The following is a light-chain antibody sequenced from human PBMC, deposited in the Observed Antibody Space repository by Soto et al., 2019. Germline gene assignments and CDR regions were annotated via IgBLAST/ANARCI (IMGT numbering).Light chain of an antibody. V-gene: IGKV1-5*01. J-gene: IGKJ1*01. Sequence: DIQMTQSPSTLSASVGDSVTITCRASQDIYKWLAWYQQKPGKVPKLLIYDASSLHTGVPSRFSGSGSGTDFTLTISSLQPDDFGTYYCQEYNSYSWTFGQGTKVEIK. CDR1: QDIYKW. CDR2: DAS. CDR3: QEYNSYSWT.